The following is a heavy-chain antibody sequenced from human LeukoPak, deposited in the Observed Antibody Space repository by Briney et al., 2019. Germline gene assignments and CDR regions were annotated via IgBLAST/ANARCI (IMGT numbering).Heavy chain of an antibody. D-gene: IGHD4-17*01. CDR3: ARDHGDPYYFDY. Sequence: GGSLRLSCAASGFTFRSYTMNWVRQAPGKGLEWVSSISSSTAYIYYADSLRGRFTISRDNAGNSLFLQMDSLRAEDTAVYYCARDHGDPYYFDYWGQGTLVTVSS. CDR2: ISSSTAYI. J-gene: IGHJ4*02. CDR1: GFTFRSYT. V-gene: IGHV3-21*01.